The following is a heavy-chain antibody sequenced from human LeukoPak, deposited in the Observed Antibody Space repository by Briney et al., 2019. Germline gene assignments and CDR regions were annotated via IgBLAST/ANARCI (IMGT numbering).Heavy chain of an antibody. D-gene: IGHD6-13*01. CDR1: GFTFGDYA. J-gene: IGHJ4*02. Sequence: PGGSLRLSCTASGFTFGDYAMSWVRQAPGKGLEWVGFIRSKAYGGTTEYAASVKGRSTISRDDSKSIAYLQMNSLKTEDTAVYYCTRAAAAGPYYFDYWGQGTLVTVSS. V-gene: IGHV3-49*04. CDR2: IRSKAYGGTT. CDR3: TRAAAAGPYYFDY.